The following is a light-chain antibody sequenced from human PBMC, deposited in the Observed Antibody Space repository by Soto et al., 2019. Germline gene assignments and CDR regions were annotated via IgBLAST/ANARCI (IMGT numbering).Light chain of an antibody. Sequence: IVLTQSPGILSLSPGERATLSCRASQSVSNDFLAWYQQKPGQAPRLLLYGASTRATDVPDRFSGSGSGADFTLTNSRLEPEDFAVYYCQQYGSSPPRTFGQGTKVE. J-gene: IGKJ1*01. V-gene: IGKV3-20*01. CDR2: GAS. CDR3: QQYGSSPPRT. CDR1: QSVSNDF.